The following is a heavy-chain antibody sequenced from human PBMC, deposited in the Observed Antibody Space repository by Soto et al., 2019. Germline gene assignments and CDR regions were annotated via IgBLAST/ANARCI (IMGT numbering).Heavy chain of an antibody. CDR3: ARTTVVTGTPEFDY. D-gene: IGHD4-4*01. Sequence: QVQLVESGGGVVQPGRSLRLSCAAFGFTFSDFNMHWVRQAPGKGLEWVAVLSYDGSNKYADSVKGRFTISRDNSKNTLYLQVNSLRTEDTAVYYCARTTVVTGTPEFDYWGQGTLVTVSS. CDR1: GFTFSDFN. CDR2: LSYDGSNK. J-gene: IGHJ4*02. V-gene: IGHV3-30-3*01.